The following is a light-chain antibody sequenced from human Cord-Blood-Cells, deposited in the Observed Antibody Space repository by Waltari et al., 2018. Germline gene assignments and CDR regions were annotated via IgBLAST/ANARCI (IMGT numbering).Light chain of an antibody. V-gene: IGKV3-20*01. CDR1: QSVSSSY. CDR2: GAS. CDR3: QRYGSSPQT. J-gene: IGKJ1*01. Sequence: EIVLTQSPGTLSLSPGERATLSCRASQSVSSSYLAWYQQKPGQAPRLLIYGASSRATGIPDRFSGSGSGTDFTLAISRLEAEEFAVYYCQRYGSSPQTFGQGTKVEIK.